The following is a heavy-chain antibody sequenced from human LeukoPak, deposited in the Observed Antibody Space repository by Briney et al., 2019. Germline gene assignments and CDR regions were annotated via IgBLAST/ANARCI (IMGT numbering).Heavy chain of an antibody. CDR2: IKQDGSEK. J-gene: IGHJ5*02. CDR1: GFTFSRYW. D-gene: IGHD3-22*01. V-gene: IGHV3-7*02. CDR3: ASGYDSSEDWFDP. Sequence: GGSLRLSCAASGFTFSRYWMNWVRQAPGKGLEWVANIKQDGSEKYYVDSVKGRFTISRDNAKNSLYLQMNSLRAEDTAVYYCASGYDSSEDWFDPWGQGTLVTVSS.